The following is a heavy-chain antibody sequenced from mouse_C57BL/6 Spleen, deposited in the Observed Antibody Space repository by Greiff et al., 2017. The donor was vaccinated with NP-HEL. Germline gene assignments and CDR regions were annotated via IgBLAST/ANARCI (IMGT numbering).Heavy chain of an antibody. CDR2: INPSNGGT. CDR1: GYTFTSYW. CDR3: ARNYGYDAGWFAD. V-gene: IGHV1-53*01. D-gene: IGHD2-2*01. Sequence: QVQLQQPGTELVKPGASVKLSCKASGYTFTSYWMHWVKQRPGQGLEWIGNINPSNGGTNYNEKFKGKATLTVDKSSSTAYMQLSSLTSEDSADYYCARNYGYDAGWFADWGQGTLVTVSA. J-gene: IGHJ3*01.